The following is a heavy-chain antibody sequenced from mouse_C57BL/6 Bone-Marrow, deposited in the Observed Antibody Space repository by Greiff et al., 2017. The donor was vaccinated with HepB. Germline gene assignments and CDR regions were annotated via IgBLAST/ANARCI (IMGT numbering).Heavy chain of an antibody. Sequence: VKLMESGAELARPGASVKLSCKASGYTFTSYGISWVKQRTGQGLEWIGEIYPRSGNTYYNEKFKGKATLTADKSSSTAYMELRSLTSEDSAVYFCARLTVVVPYWGQGTTLTVSS. J-gene: IGHJ2*01. CDR3: ARLTVVVPY. V-gene: IGHV1-81*01. CDR1: GYTFTSYG. CDR2: IYPRSGNT. D-gene: IGHD1-1*01.